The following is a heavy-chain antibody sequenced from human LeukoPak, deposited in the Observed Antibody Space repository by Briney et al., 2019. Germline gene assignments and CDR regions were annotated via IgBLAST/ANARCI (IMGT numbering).Heavy chain of an antibody. D-gene: IGHD3-10*01. Sequence: SETLSLTCAVSGGSISSGGYSWSWIRQPPGKGLEWIGYIYHSGSTYYNPSLKSRVTISVDRSKNQFSLKLSSVTAADTAVYYCARAAGWFGESEWAFDIWGQGTMVTVSS. CDR2: IYHSGST. V-gene: IGHV4-30-2*01. CDR1: GGSISSGGYS. CDR3: ARAAGWFGESEWAFDI. J-gene: IGHJ3*02.